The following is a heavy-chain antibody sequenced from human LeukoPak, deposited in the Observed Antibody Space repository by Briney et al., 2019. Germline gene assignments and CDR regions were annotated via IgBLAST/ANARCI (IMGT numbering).Heavy chain of an antibody. CDR3: ARDKIVGATHFDY. D-gene: IGHD1-26*01. V-gene: IGHV3-48*03. Sequence: GGSLRLSCVASGFTMSVYEMTWVRQAPGKGLEWVAYISTAAYKIYYVDSVKGRFTISRDNAKNSLYLQMNSRRAEDTAVYYCARDKIVGATHFDYWGQGTLVTVSS. CDR1: GFTMSVYE. J-gene: IGHJ4*02. CDR2: ISTAAYKI.